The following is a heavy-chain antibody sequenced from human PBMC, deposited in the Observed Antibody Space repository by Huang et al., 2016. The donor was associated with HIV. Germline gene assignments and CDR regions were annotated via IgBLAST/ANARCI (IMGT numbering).Heavy chain of an antibody. Sequence: EVQLVESGGGLVKPGGSLRLSCAASGFTLTTFSMNWVRQAPGRGLHWVASINVPGTHIYYADSVEGRFTIARDNTRNSLYLQLNSLRAEDTAVYYCVRIGYGENSYGSGYFDPWGQGTLVAVSS. CDR1: GFTLTTFS. V-gene: IGHV3-21*01. CDR3: VRIGYGENSYGSGYFDP. CDR2: INVPGTHI. J-gene: IGHJ5*02. D-gene: IGHD4-17*01.